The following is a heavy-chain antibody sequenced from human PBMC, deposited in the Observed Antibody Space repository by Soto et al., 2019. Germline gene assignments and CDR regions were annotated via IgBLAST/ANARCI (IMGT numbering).Heavy chain of an antibody. D-gene: IGHD3-10*01. J-gene: IGHJ5*02. Sequence: SETLSLTCTVSGASISSSSYYWGWIRQPPGKGLEYIGNIYYSGSTYYNPSLKSRVIISVDTSKNQFSLQLNSVTPEDTAVYYCARETPYYYASGSYYSWFDPWGQGTLVTVSS. V-gene: IGHV4-39*01. CDR2: IYYSGST. CDR3: ARETPYYYASGSYYSWFDP. CDR1: GASISSSSYY.